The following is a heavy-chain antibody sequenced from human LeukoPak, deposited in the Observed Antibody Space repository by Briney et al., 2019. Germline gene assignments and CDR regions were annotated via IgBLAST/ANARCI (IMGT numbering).Heavy chain of an antibody. Sequence: PGGSLRLSCAASGFTFSSSGMSWVRQAPGKGLEWVSAISGGGGGTYYADSVKGRFTISRDNSKNTLYLQMNSLRAEDTAVYYCAREDYDILTGYGAFDIWGQGTMVTVSS. CDR2: ISGGGGGT. CDR1: GFTFSSSG. D-gene: IGHD3-9*01. V-gene: IGHV3-23*01. CDR3: AREDYDILTGYGAFDI. J-gene: IGHJ3*02.